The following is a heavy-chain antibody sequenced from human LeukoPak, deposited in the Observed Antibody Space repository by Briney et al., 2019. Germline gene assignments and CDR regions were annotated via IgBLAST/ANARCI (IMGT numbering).Heavy chain of an antibody. CDR2: IYPGDSDT. CDR3: AKFKVREAFDI. Sequence: GESLKISCKGSGYTFTYYWIGWVRQMPGKGLEWMGIIYPGDSDTRYSPSFQGQVTISADKSISTAYLQWSSLKASDTAMYYCAKFKVREAFDIWGQGTMVTVSS. V-gene: IGHV5-51*01. J-gene: IGHJ3*02. CDR1: GYTFTYYW. D-gene: IGHD3-10*01.